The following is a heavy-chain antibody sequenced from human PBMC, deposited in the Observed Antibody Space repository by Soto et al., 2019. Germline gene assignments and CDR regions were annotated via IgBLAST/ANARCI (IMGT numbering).Heavy chain of an antibody. D-gene: IGHD6-19*01. Sequence: SETLSLTCTVSGGSISSSSYYWGWIRQPPGKGLEWIGSIYYSGSTYYNPSLKSRVTISVDTSKNQFSLKLSSVTAADTAVYYCSRHERWLVRVGFDLWAQGTLVTVSS. CDR2: IYYSGST. V-gene: IGHV4-39*01. CDR1: GGSISSSSYY. J-gene: IGHJ5*02. CDR3: SRHERWLVRVGFDL.